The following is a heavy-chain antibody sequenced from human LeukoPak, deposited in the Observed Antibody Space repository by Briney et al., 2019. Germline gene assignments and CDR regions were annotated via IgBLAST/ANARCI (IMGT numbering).Heavy chain of an antibody. CDR1: GFTFSSSW. CDR3: ARHLDWGWDF. D-gene: IGHD3/OR15-3a*01. Sequence: GGSLRLSCAASGFTFSSSWMSWVRQAPGKGLEWVTIVNPDGSDKYYLDSVKGRFTISRDNAKNSLYLQMNSLRVDDTAVYYCARHLDWGWDFWGRGTLVSVSS. J-gene: IGHJ4*02. CDR2: VNPDGSDK. V-gene: IGHV3-7*01.